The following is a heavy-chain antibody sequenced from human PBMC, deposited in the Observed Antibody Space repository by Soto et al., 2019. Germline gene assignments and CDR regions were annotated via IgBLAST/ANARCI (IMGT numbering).Heavy chain of an antibody. CDR2: INHSGRT. CDR1: GGSFSAYY. V-gene: IGHV4-34*01. CDR3: ARGSLVIRYYYYYMDV. D-gene: IGHD3-9*01. J-gene: IGHJ6*03. Sequence: SETLSLTCAVYGGSFSAYYWSWIRQPPGKGLEWIGEINHSGRTNYNPSLKSRVTISVDTSKNQFSLKLSSVTAADTAVYYCARGSLVIRYYYYYMDVWGKGTTVTVSS.